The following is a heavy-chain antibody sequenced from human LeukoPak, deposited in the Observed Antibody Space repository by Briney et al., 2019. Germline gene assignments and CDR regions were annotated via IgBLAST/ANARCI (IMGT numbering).Heavy chain of an antibody. D-gene: IGHD3-9*01. CDR2: INHSGST. V-gene: IGHV4-34*01. CDR3: ARGRVLTGQGNWFDP. Sequence: SETLSLTCAVYGGSFSGYYWSWIRQPPGKGLEWIGEINHSGSTNYNPSLKSRVTISVDTSKNQFSLKLSSVTAADTAVYYCARGRVLTGQGNWFDPWGQGTLVTVSS. CDR1: GGSFSGYY. J-gene: IGHJ5*02.